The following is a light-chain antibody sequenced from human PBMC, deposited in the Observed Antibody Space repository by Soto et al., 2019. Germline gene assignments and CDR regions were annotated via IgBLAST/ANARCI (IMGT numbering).Light chain of an antibody. V-gene: IGKV3-15*01. CDR3: QQYGNWPRT. CDR2: AVS. J-gene: IGKJ1*01. CDR1: QSLTST. Sequence: EIVITHSPATLSVSPGERATLSCRASQSLTSTLAWYQQKPGQAPRLLIYAVSTRASGIPARFSGSGSGTEFTLSISSLQSEDFAVYYCQQYGNWPRTFGQGSKVDIK.